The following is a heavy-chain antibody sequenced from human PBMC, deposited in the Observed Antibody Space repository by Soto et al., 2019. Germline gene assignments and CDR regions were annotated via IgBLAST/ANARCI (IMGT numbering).Heavy chain of an antibody. D-gene: IGHD6-13*01. CDR2: IYYSGST. V-gene: IGHV4-59*08. CDR1: GGSISSYY. CDR3: ARTKYSSSWYWFDP. J-gene: IGHJ5*02. Sequence: SETLSLTCTVSGGSISSYYWSWIRQPPGKGLEWIGYIYYSGSTNYNPSLKSRVTISVDTSKNQFSLKLSSVTAADTAVYYGARTKYSSSWYWFDPWGQGTLVTVSS.